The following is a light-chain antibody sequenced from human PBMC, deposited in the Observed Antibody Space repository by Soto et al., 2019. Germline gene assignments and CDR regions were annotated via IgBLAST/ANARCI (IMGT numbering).Light chain of an antibody. CDR3: QQSYSTPLT. Sequence: DIQMTQSPSSLSASLGDRVTITCRASQSISSYLNWYQQKPGKAPKLLIYAASNLQSGVPSRFSGSGSGTDFTLTISSLQPEDFATYYCQQSYSTPLTFGGGTKVDIK. V-gene: IGKV1-39*01. CDR1: QSISSY. CDR2: AAS. J-gene: IGKJ4*01.